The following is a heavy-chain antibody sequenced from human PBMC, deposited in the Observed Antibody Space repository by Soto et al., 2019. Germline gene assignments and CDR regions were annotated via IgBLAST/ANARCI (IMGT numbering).Heavy chain of an antibody. Sequence: QVQLVQSGAEVKKPGSSMKVSCKASGGTFSSYATSWVRQAPGQGLEWMGGIIPIFGTANYAQKFQGRVTITADESTSTAYMELSSLRSEDTAVYYCARCITGTTWDFDYWGQGTLVTVSS. J-gene: IGHJ4*02. CDR1: GGTFSSYA. CDR2: IIPIFGTA. V-gene: IGHV1-69*01. D-gene: IGHD1-7*01. CDR3: ARCITGTTWDFDY.